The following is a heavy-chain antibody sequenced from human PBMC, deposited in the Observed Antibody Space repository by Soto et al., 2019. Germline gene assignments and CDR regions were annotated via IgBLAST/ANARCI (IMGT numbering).Heavy chain of an antibody. V-gene: IGHV3-33*01. J-gene: IGHJ4*02. CDR3: ARDGGPVAASPNVFYY. D-gene: IGHD2-15*01. CDR2: IWYDGSNK. CDR1: GFTFSSYG. Sequence: PGGSLRLSCAASGFTFSSYGMHWVRQAPGKGLEWVAVIWYDGSNKYYADSVKGRFTISRDNSKNTLYLQMNSLRAEDTAVYYCARDGGPVAASPNVFYYWGQGGLVTVSS.